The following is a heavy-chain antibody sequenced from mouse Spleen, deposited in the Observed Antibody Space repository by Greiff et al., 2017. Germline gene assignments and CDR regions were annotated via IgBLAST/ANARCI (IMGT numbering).Heavy chain of an antibody. J-gene: IGHJ1*01. V-gene: IGHV1-5*01. D-gene: IGHD1-1*01. CDR3: TRGTYYDGSYVDFDV. CDR1: GYTFTSYW. CDR2: IYPGNSDT. Sequence: VQLQQSGTVLARPGASVKMSCKTSGYTFTSYWMHWVKQRPGQGLEWIGAIYPGNSDTSYNQKFKGKAKLTAVTSASTAYMELSSLTNEDSAVYYCTRGTYYDGSYVDFDVWGAGTTVTVSS.